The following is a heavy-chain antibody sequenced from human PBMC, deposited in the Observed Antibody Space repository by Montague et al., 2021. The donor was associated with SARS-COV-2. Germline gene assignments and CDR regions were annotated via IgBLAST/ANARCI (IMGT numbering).Heavy chain of an antibody. CDR2: VLYNKDT. CDR3: SRHPHYDGLNGPPDF. CDR1: GVSVTDYY. D-gene: IGHD3-9*01. J-gene: IGHJ4*02. V-gene: IGHV4-59*08. Sequence: SETLSLTCTVSGVSVTDYYWSWIRQPPGKGLEWVGDVLYNKDTNFNPSLKSRGAISVDTSKNQFSLRLTSVTAADPAFYYCSRHPHYDGLNGPPDFWDQGTLVTVSS.